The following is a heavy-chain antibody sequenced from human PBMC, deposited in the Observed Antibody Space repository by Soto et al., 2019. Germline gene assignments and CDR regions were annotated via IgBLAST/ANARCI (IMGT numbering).Heavy chain of an antibody. CDR2: ISGSASST. CDR1: GFTFTDYA. V-gene: IGHV3-23*01. J-gene: IGHJ4*02. Sequence: GGSLRLSCAASGFTFTDYAMTWVRQAPGKGLEWVSSISGSASSTFYAGSVKGRFTISRDNSRNTVSLQMNSLRAEDTAVYYCAKDLNGYYYGYWGQGTLVTVS. D-gene: IGHD3-10*01. CDR3: AKDLNGYYYGY.